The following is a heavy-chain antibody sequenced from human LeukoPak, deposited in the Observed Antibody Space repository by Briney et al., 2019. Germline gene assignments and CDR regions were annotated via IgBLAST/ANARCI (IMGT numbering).Heavy chain of an antibody. J-gene: IGHJ6*03. V-gene: IGHV4-4*07. CDR2: IYTSGST. Sequence: SETLSLTCTVSGGSISSYYWSWIRQPAGKGLEWIGRIYTSGSTNYNPSLKSRVTMSVDTSKNQFSLKLSSVTAADTAAYYCARGIVATTKTVGNRAAAGRDYYYYMDVWGKGPRSPSP. CDR1: GGSISSYY. CDR3: ARGIVATTKTVGNRAAAGRDYYYYMDV. D-gene: IGHD5-12*01.